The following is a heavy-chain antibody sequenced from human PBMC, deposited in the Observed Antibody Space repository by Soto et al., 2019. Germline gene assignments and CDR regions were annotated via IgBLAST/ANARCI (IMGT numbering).Heavy chain of an antibody. CDR3: ARDDTGANFGL. Sequence: QVQLVQSGAEVKNPGASVKVSCKAFGYRFVNFYLHWVRQAPGQGLEWMGWINPKKDDTNYAQKFQGRVTMTRDTSIGVAYMELSGLSPGDTAVYFCARDDTGANFGLWGQGTLVTVS. CDR2: INPKKDDT. CDR1: GYRFVNFY. J-gene: IGHJ4*02. V-gene: IGHV1-2*02. D-gene: IGHD2-8*02.